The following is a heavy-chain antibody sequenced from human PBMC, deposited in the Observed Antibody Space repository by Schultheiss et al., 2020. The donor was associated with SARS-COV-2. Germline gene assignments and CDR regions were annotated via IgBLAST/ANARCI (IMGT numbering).Heavy chain of an antibody. D-gene: IGHD5-24*01. J-gene: IGHJ4*02. CDR3: ASRRWLQGDY. CDR2: ISGSGGST. CDR1: GFTFSDYA. V-gene: IGHV3-23*01. Sequence: GESLKISCVGSGFTFSDYAMHWVRQAPEKGLEWVSAISGSGGSTYYADSVKGRFTISRDNSKNTVYLQMNSLRAEDTAEYYCASRRWLQGDYWGQGTLVTVSS.